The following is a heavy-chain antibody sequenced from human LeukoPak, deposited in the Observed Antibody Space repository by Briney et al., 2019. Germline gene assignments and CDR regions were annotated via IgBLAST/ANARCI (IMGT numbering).Heavy chain of an antibody. D-gene: IGHD2/OR15-2a*01. CDR3: ARDQEGNTFDY. Sequence: SETLSLTCTVSGGSISSYYWSWIRQPPGKGLEWIGYIYYSGSTYYNPSLKSRVTISVDTSKNQFSLKLSSVTAADTAVYYCARDQEGNTFDYWGQGTLVTVSS. J-gene: IGHJ4*02. CDR1: GGSISSYY. CDR2: IYYSGST. V-gene: IGHV4-59*12.